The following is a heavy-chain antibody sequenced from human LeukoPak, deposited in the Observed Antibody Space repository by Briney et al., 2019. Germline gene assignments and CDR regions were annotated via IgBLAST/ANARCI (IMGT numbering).Heavy chain of an antibody. CDR3: GYSSGWAYYFDY. CDR1: GGSISSYY. J-gene: IGHJ4*02. Sequence: SETLSLTCTVSGGSISSYYWSWIRQPPGKGLEWIGYIYYSGSTNYNPSLKSRVTISVDTSKNQFSLKLSSVTAADTAVYYCGYSSGWAYYFDYWGQGTLVTVSS. CDR2: IYYSGST. D-gene: IGHD6-19*01. V-gene: IGHV4-59*01.